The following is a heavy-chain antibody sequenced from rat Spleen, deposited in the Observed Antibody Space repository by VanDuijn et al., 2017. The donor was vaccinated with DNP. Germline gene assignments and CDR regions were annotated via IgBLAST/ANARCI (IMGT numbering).Heavy chain of an antibody. V-gene: IGHV5S13*01. CDR1: GFTFSNYG. J-gene: IGHJ4*01. CDR3: ARLVYTTNYYYAYALDV. CDR2: ISTGGGTT. Sequence: EVQLVESGGGLVQPGRSLKLSCAASGFTFSNYGMAWVRQAPTKGLEWVASISTGGGTTSYRDSVKGRFTISRDNARNTQYLQMDSMRSEDTATYYCARLVYTTNYYYAYALDVWGQGTSVTVSS. D-gene: IGHD1-6*01.